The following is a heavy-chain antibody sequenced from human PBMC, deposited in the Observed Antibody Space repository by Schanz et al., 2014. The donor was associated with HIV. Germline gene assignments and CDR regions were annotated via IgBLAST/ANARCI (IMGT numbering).Heavy chain of an antibody. V-gene: IGHV1-18*04. Sequence: QVQLVQSGAEVKKPGASVKVSCKASGYTFSSYVISWVRQAPGQGLEWMGWISAYNGNTNYAQNLQGRVTMTTDTFTSTAYMELSSLRNEDTAVYYCSRMSTSSASYGDAFDVWGQGTLITVFS. D-gene: IGHD6-19*01. CDR3: SRMSTSSASYGDAFDV. CDR1: GYTFSSYV. CDR2: ISAYNGNT. J-gene: IGHJ3*01.